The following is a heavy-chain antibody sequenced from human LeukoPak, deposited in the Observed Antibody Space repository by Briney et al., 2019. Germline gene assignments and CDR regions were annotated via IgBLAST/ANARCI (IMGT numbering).Heavy chain of an antibody. Sequence: GGSLRLSCAASGFTFSSCMNWVRQAPGKGLEWVSSISSSSSYIYYADSVKGRFTISRDNAKNSLYLQMNSLRAEDTAVYYCARHLSGVTGYTYGRGIDYWGQGTLVTVSS. D-gene: IGHD5-18*01. V-gene: IGHV3-21*01. CDR3: ARHLSGVTGYTYGRGIDY. CDR2: ISSSSSYI. J-gene: IGHJ4*02. CDR1: GFTFSSC.